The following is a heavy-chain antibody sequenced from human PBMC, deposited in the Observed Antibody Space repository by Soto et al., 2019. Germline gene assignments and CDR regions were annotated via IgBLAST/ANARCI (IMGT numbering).Heavy chain of an antibody. V-gene: IGHV3-23*01. CDR2: VGASGRNT. Sequence: GGSLRLSCAASGFTFSSYAMVWVRQAPGKGLEWVSGVGASGRNTYYTDSVKGRFTISRDNSKNMVYLQISSLRAEDTAVYYCARDVGAYYDSSGYYEYWGQGTLVTVSS. CDR3: ARDVGAYYDSSGYYEY. D-gene: IGHD3-22*01. J-gene: IGHJ4*02. CDR1: GFTFSSYA.